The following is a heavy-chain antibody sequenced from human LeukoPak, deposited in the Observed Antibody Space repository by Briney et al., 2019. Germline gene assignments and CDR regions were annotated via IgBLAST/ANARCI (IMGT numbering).Heavy chain of an antibody. D-gene: IGHD3-10*01. CDR2: VYYSGRT. J-gene: IGHJ4*02. V-gene: IGHV4-59*01. CDR1: GFTFRIYN. Sequence: PGGSLRLSCAASGFTFRIYNMHWVRQAPGKGLEWIGYVYYSGRTNYNPSLKSRVTISIDTSKSQFSLKLSSVTAADTAVYYCARLWFGESHYWGQGTLVTVSS. CDR3: ARLWFGESHY.